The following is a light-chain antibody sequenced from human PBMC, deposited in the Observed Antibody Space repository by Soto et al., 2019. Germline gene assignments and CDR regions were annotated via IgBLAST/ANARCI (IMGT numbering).Light chain of an antibody. CDR3: QVWDSTSDHVV. CDR1: NIGSKN. V-gene: IGLV3-21*02. Sequence: SYELTQPPSVSVAPGQTATITCEGNNIGSKNVHWYQQKPGQAPALVVYDDRGRPSGVPERLSGSNSGNTATLTISRVEAGDEADYYCQVWDSTSDHVVFGGGTKLTGL. CDR2: DDR. J-gene: IGLJ2*01.